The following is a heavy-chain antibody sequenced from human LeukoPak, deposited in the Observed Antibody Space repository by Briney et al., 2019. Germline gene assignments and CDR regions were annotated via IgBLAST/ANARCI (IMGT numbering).Heavy chain of an antibody. Sequence: ASVKVSCKGSGYTFTGYYMQWVRQAPGQGLEWMGWINPNSGGTNYAQKFQGRGTMTRDTSISTAYMELSRLRSDDTAVYYCARSPSYYDFWSGYYGFDYRGQGTLVTVSS. CDR2: INPNSGGT. D-gene: IGHD3-3*01. CDR3: ARSPSYYDFWSGYYGFDY. J-gene: IGHJ4*02. CDR1: GYTFTGYY. V-gene: IGHV1-2*02.